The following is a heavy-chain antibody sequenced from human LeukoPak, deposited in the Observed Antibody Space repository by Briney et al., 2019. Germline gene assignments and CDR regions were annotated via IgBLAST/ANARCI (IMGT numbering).Heavy chain of an antibody. Sequence: PSQTLSLTCAISGDSVSSNSVAWNWIRQSPSRGLEWLGRTYYRSNWYDDYAVSVKSRITIIPDPSKNQFSLQLNSVTPEDTAVYYCARCRWEVQRDSFDIWGQGTMVTVSS. CDR2: TYYRSNWYD. CDR1: GDSVSSNSVA. D-gene: IGHD1-26*01. CDR3: ARCRWEVQRDSFDI. V-gene: IGHV6-1*01. J-gene: IGHJ3*02.